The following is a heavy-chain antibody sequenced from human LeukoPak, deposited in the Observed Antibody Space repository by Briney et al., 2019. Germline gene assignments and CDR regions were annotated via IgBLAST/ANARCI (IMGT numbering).Heavy chain of an antibody. CDR1: GFTFSNAW. J-gene: IGHJ5*02. V-gene: IGHV3-15*01. CDR3: TTGMFLWSGYQINWFDP. D-gene: IGHD3-3*01. Sequence: PGGSLRLSCAASGFTFSNAWMNWVRQAPGKGLEWVGRIKSKTGGGTTDYAAPVKGRFTISRDDSKNTLYLQMNSLKTEDTGVYYCTTGMFLWSGYQINWFDPWGQGTLVTVSS. CDR2: IKSKTGGGTT.